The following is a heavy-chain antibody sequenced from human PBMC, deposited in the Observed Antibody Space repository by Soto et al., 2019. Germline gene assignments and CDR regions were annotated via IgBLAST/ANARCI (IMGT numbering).Heavy chain of an antibody. V-gene: IGHV1-18*01. CDR1: GYTFTSYG. D-gene: IGHD5-18*01. CDR2: ISAYNGNT. Sequence: QVQLVQSGDEVKKPGASVKVSCKASGYTFTSYGISWVRQAPGQGLEWMGCISAYNGNTNYAQKLQGRVTMTTDTSTSTAYRELRSLRSDDTAVYYCAKERGYSYGYDYWGQGTLVTVSS. CDR3: AKERGYSYGYDY. J-gene: IGHJ4*02.